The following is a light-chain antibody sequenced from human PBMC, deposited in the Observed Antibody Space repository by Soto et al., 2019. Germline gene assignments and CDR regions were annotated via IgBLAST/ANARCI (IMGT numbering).Light chain of an antibody. CDR1: QSISSW. V-gene: IGKV1-5*03. Sequence: DIQMTQSPSTLSASVGDIVTITCRASQSISSWLAWYQQKPGKAPKLLIYQASSLECGVPSRLSGSGSGTEFPLTISSLQPDDFANYYCQQYNSYSRTFGQGTKVEIK. CDR2: QAS. CDR3: QQYNSYSRT. J-gene: IGKJ1*01.